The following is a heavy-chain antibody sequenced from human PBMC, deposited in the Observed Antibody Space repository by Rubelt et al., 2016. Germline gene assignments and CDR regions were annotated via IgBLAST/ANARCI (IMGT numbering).Heavy chain of an antibody. Sequence: QVQLQESGPGLVKPPETLSLTCTVSGFSISSAYSWGWIRQPPGKGLEWIGSLYHSVNTYFTPSPKSRVTIPAAPSKNQYYRKLSAWAAADTAVYYCARGHSGYDDGVAHVFDIWGQGTMVTVSS. D-gene: IGHD5-12*01. V-gene: IGHV4-38-2*02. CDR1: GFSISSAYS. J-gene: IGHJ3*02. CDR3: ARGHSGYDDGVAHVFDI. CDR2: LYHSVNT.